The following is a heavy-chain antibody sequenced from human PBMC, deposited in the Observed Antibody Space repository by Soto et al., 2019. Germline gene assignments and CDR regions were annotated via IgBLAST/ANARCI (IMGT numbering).Heavy chain of an antibody. V-gene: IGHV1-2*04. CDR3: ARDGPLGFWSGHRGYFDY. J-gene: IGHJ4*02. D-gene: IGHD3-3*01. Sequence: ASVKVSCKASGYTFTGYYMHWVRQAPGQGLEWMGWINPNSGGANYAQKFQGWVTMTRDTSISTAYMELSRLRSDDTAVYYCARDGPLGFWSGHRGYFDYWGQGTLVTVSS. CDR2: INPNSGGA. CDR1: GYTFTGYY.